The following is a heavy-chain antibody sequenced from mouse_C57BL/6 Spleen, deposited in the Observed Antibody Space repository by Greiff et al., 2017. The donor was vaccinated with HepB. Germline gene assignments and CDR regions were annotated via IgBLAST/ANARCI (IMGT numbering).Heavy chain of an antibody. CDR3: ARPPYYSNWYFDV. CDR1: GFTFSDYG. D-gene: IGHD2-5*01. CDR2: ISSGSSTI. J-gene: IGHJ1*03. Sequence: DVKLVESGGGLVKPGGSLKLSCAASGFTFSDYGMHWVRQAPEQGLEWVAYISSGSSTIYYADTVKGRFTISRDNAKNTLFLQMTSLRSEDTAMYYCARPPYYSNWYFDVWGTGTTVTVSS. V-gene: IGHV5-17*01.